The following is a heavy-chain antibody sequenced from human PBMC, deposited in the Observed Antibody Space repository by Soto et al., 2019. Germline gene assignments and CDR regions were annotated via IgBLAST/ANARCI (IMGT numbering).Heavy chain of an antibody. Sequence: ASVKVSCKASGYTFTSYYMHWVRQAPGQGLEWMGIINPSGGSTSYAQKFQGRVTMTRDTSTSTVYMELSSLRSEDTAVYYCARDLLRITIFGVVIGHYYCYGMDVWGQGTTVTV. D-gene: IGHD3-3*01. CDR2: INPSGGST. CDR3: ARDLLRITIFGVVIGHYYCYGMDV. J-gene: IGHJ6*02. CDR1: GYTFTSYY. V-gene: IGHV1-46*01.